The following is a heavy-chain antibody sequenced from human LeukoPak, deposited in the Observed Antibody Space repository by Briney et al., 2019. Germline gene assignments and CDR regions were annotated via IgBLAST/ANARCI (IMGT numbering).Heavy chain of an antibody. CDR3: ARSWASGWYEDY. D-gene: IGHD6-19*01. Sequence: ASVKVSCKASGGTFSSYAISWVRQAPGQRLEWMGWINTNTGNPTYAQGFTGRFVFSSETSVSTAYLQISSLKAEDTAVYYCARSWASGWYEDYWGQGTLVTVSS. V-gene: IGHV7-4-1*02. J-gene: IGHJ4*02. CDR1: GGTFSSYA. CDR2: INTNTGNP.